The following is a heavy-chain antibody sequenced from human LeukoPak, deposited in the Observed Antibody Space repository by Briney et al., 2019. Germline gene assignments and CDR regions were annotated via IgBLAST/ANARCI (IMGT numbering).Heavy chain of an antibody. J-gene: IGHJ6*02. V-gene: IGHV3-64*01. CDR1: GFTFYSYA. CDR3: ARGGRGHDFSPNYYYGLDV. Sequence: PGGSLRLSCAASGFTFYSYAMHWVRQAPGKGLEYVSAISRKGGSTFYANSVKGRFTISRDNSKNTLYLQMGSLRAEDTAVYYCARGGRGHDFSPNYYYGLDVWGQGTTVTVFS. CDR2: ISRKGGST. D-gene: IGHD5-12*01.